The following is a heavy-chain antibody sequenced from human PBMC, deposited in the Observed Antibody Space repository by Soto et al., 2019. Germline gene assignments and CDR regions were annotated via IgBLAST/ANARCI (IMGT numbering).Heavy chain of an antibody. D-gene: IGHD2-15*01. V-gene: IGHV4-39*01. Sequence: QLQLQESGPGLVKSSETLSLTCTVSGGSISSISYYWGWIRQPPGKGLEWIGSIYDSGSTYYNPSLKSRVTISVDTSKKQFSLKVSSVTAADTAVYYCARHGGYCSGGSCPPGYWGQGTLVTVSS. CDR1: GGSISSISYY. CDR2: IYDSGST. J-gene: IGHJ4*02. CDR3: ARHGGYCSGGSCPPGY.